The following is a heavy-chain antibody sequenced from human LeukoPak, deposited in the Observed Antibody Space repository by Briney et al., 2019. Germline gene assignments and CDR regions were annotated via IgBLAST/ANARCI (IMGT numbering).Heavy chain of an antibody. CDR3: ARDKSPDAFDI. Sequence: ASETLSLTCTVSGGSISSGSYYWSWIRQPAGKGLEWIGRIYTSGSTNYNPSLKSRVTISVDTSKNQFSLKLSSVTAADTAVYYCARDKSPDAFDIWGQGTMVTVSS. J-gene: IGHJ3*02. CDR1: GGSISSGSYY. V-gene: IGHV4-61*02. CDR2: IYTSGST.